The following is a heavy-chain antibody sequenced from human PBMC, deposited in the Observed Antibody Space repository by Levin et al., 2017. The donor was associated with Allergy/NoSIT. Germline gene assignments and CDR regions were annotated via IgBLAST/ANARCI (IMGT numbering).Heavy chain of an antibody. V-gene: IGHV3-23*01. J-gene: IGHJ5*02. CDR1: GFTFSSYA. Sequence: GGSLRLSCAASGFTFSSYAMSWVRQAPGKGLEWVSAISGSGGSTYYADSVKGRFTISRDNSKNTLYLQMNSLRAEDTAVYYCAKDGYSSGWYYNWFDPWGQGTLVTVSS. D-gene: IGHD6-19*01. CDR2: ISGSGGST. CDR3: AKDGYSSGWYYNWFDP.